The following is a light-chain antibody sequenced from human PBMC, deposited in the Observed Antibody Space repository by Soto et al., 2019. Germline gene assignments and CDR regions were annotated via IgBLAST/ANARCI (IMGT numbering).Light chain of an antibody. CDR2: GAS. J-gene: IGKJ1*01. CDR1: QSVSNND. CDR3: KQYGSSGT. V-gene: IGKV3-20*01. Sequence: EIVLTQSPGPPSRSPGKRATLSCRASQSVSNNDLAWYQQKPGQAPRLLIYGASNRANGIPDRFSGSGSGTDFTLTISSLEPEDFAVYYCKQYGSSGTFGQGTNVEIK.